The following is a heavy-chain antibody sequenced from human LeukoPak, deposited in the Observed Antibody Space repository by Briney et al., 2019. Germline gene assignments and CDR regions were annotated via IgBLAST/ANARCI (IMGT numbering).Heavy chain of an antibody. J-gene: IGHJ4*02. CDR3: ARRVSDLTVRSHFDY. D-gene: IGHD6-13*01. V-gene: IGHV5-51*01. CDR2: VYPGDSDT. Sequence: GESLKISCKGSGYSFTTYWIGWVRQMPGKGLEWMGIVYPGDSDTRYSPSFQGQVTISADKSISTAYLQWSSLKASDTAMYYCARRVSDLTVRSHFDYWGQGTLVTVSS. CDR1: GYSFTTYW.